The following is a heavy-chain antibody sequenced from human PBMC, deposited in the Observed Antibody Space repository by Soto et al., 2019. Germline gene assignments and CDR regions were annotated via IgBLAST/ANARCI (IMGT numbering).Heavy chain of an antibody. V-gene: IGHV3-53*01. CDR1: GFNFIRKY. CDR3: ARGLYDSGSFYFDF. Sequence: EVQLVESGGGLIQPGGSLRLSCAASGFNFIRKYMIWVRQAPGKGLEWVSILYSGGTTYYADSVKGRFTNSRDTSENTLYLQMNSLRAEDTAVYYCARGLYDSGSFYFDFWGQGTLVTVSS. CDR2: LYSGGTT. D-gene: IGHD3-10*01. J-gene: IGHJ4*02.